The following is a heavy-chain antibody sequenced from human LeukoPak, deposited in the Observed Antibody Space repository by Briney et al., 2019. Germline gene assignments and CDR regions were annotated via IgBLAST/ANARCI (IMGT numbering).Heavy chain of an antibody. CDR1: GFTVSSNH. J-gene: IGHJ5*02. V-gene: IGHV3-53*01. CDR3: ARDPTIFGVVNWFDP. CDR2: IYSGGTS. D-gene: IGHD3-3*01. Sequence: GGSLRLSCAASGFTVSSNHMSWVRQAPGKGLEWVSVIYSGGTSYYADSVKGRFTISRDNSKNTLYLQMNSLRAEDTAVYYCARDPTIFGVVNWFDPWGQGTLVTVSS.